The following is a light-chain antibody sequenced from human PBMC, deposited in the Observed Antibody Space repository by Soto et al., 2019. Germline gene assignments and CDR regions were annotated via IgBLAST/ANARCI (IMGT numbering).Light chain of an antibody. J-gene: IGKJ4*01. Sequence: DIVLTQSPLSLPVTPGEPASISCRSSQSLLHSNGYNSLDWYLQKPGQSPQLLIYLGSNRASGVPDRFSGSGSGTDFTLKISRVEAEDVGVYYCMQALQTPVTFGGGTMVEIK. CDR2: LGS. V-gene: IGKV2-28*01. CDR3: MQALQTPVT. CDR1: QSLLHSNGYNS.